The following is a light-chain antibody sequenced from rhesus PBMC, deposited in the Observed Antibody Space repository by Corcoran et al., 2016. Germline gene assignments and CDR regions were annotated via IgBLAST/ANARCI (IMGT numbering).Light chain of an antibody. V-gene: IGKV1-18*01. CDR2: AAS. CDR3: QQGYNTPWT. CDR1: QGISSW. Sequence: DIQMTQSPSSLSASVGDKVTITCRASQGISSWLAWYQQTPGKAPKLLIYAASGLQSGVPSRFIGSGSGTDYTLTISSLQTEDFATYYCQQGYNTPWTFGQGTKVEIK. J-gene: IGKJ1*01.